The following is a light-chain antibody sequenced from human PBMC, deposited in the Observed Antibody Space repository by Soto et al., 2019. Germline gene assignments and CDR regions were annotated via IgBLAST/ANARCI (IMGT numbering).Light chain of an antibody. CDR3: TSSTTSTTMK. Sequence: QSALTQPASVSGSPGQSITISCTGTSSDVGAYNYVSWYQQHPGKAPKLMIYDVNIRPSGGSNRFSGSKSGNTASLTISGLQAEDEADYYCTSSTTSTTMKFGGGTKLTVL. V-gene: IGLV2-14*01. CDR1: SSDVGAYNY. CDR2: DVN. J-gene: IGLJ2*01.